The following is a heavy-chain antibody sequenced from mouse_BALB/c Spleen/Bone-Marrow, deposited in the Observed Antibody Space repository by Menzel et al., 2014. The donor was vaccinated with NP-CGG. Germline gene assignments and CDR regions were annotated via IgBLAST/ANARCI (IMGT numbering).Heavy chain of an antibody. CDR2: ISSGSSTI. CDR3: TRGGNWENFDY. D-gene: IGHD4-1*01. CDR1: GFTFSSFG. J-gene: IGHJ2*01. Sequence: DVMLVESGGGLVQPGGSRKLSCAASGFTFSSFGMHWVRQAPEKGLEWVAYISSGSSTIFYADTVKGRFTISRDNPKNTLLLQMTSLRSEDTAIYYCTRGGNWENFDYWGQGTTRTISS. V-gene: IGHV5-17*02.